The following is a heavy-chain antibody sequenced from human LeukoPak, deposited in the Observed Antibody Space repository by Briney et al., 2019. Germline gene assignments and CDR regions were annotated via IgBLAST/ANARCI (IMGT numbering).Heavy chain of an antibody. CDR2: ISYDGSNK. V-gene: IGHV3-30*18. Sequence: PGRSLRLSCAASGXTFSNYGIHWVRQAPGKGLEWVAVISYDGSNKYYAESVKGRFTISRDNSKNTLYLQMNSLRAEDTAVYYCAKGYGFDSSGSEHYFENWGQGILVTVSS. D-gene: IGHD3-22*01. CDR3: AKGYGFDSSGSEHYFEN. J-gene: IGHJ4*02. CDR1: GXTFSNYG.